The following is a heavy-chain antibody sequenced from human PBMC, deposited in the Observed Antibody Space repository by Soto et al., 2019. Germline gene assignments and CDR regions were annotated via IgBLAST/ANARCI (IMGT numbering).Heavy chain of an antibody. J-gene: IGHJ4*02. Sequence: QVHLVQSGAEVKKPGASVKVSCKGSGYGFTTYGITWVRQAPGQGLEWMAWISAHNGNTNYAQKLQGRVTVTRDTSTSTAYMELMSLRSDDTAVYYCARARYGDYWGQGALVTVSS. CDR1: GYGFTTYG. CDR3: ARARYGDY. D-gene: IGHD1-1*01. V-gene: IGHV1-18*01. CDR2: ISAHNGNT.